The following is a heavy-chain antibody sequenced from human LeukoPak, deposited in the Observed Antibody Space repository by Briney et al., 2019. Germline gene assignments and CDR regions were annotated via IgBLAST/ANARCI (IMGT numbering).Heavy chain of an antibody. V-gene: IGHV5-51*01. CDR2: IYPSDSDT. Sequence: GESLKISCKGSGYSFTSYWIGWVRQMPGKGLEWMGTIYPSDSDTRYNPSFQGQVTISADKSISTAYLQWSSLKASDTAIYYCARHPGRGWFDPWGQGTLVTVSS. CDR3: ARHPGRGWFDP. CDR1: GYSFTSYW. D-gene: IGHD3-10*01. J-gene: IGHJ5*02.